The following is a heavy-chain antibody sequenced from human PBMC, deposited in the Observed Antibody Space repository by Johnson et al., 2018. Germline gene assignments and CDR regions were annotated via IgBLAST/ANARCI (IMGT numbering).Heavy chain of an antibody. CDR3: ATGYAFAT. J-gene: IGHJ3*02. D-gene: IGHD1-1*01. Sequence: VQLVQSGGGLVQPGGSLRLSCAGSGFTFSNAWMNWVRQAPGKGLEWVGRIKSKFNGGATHYAAPVKGRFTISRDDSKNTAYLQVNGLKAEDIALYYCATGYAFATWGQGTMVTVSS. CDR1: GFTFSNAW. V-gene: IGHV3-15*07. CDR2: IKSKFNGGAT.